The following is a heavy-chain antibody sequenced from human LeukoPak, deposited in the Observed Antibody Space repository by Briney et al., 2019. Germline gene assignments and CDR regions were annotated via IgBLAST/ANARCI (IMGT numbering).Heavy chain of an antibody. J-gene: IGHJ6*03. CDR1: GDSVSSNSAA. V-gene: IGHV6-1*01. CDR3: ARAQEMATIGYYYYYMDV. D-gene: IGHD5-24*01. Sequence: SQTLSLTCALSGDSVSSNSAAWNWIRQSPSRGLEWLGRTYYRSKWYNDYAVSVKSRITINPDTSKNQFSLQLNSVTPEDTAVYYCARAQEMATIGYYYYYMDVWGKGTTVTISS. CDR2: TYYRSKWYN.